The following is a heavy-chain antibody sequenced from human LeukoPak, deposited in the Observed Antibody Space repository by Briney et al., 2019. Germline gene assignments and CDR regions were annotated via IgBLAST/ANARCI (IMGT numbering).Heavy chain of an antibody. Sequence: GGSLRLSCATSGFIFSGYDMSWVRQTPGKGLEWVSSISSGGGGASYADPVKGRFFIFRDSSKDTLYLQMNSLRVDDTAVYYCVRGPGRSRASLIWGQGTMVTVSS. CDR3: VRGPGRSRASLI. V-gene: IGHV3-23*01. CDR2: ISSGGGGA. D-gene: IGHD1-1*01. J-gene: IGHJ3*02. CDR1: GFIFSGYD.